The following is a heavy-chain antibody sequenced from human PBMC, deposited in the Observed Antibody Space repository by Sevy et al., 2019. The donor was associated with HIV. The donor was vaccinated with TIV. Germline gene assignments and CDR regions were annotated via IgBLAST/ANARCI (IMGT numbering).Heavy chain of an antibody. CDR2: IYYTGKT. V-gene: IGHV4-59*01. Sequence: SETLSLTCTVSGGSISTYYWSWIRQPPGKGLQWIGYIYYTGKTNYNPSLQTPVTMSIDTSKNQFSLRLSSVTSADTAMYYCARLSRNNVVVTGVRRDGFDVWVQGTMVTVSS. CDR3: ARLSRNNVVVTGVRRDGFDV. CDR1: GGSISTYY. J-gene: IGHJ3*01. D-gene: IGHD2-21*02.